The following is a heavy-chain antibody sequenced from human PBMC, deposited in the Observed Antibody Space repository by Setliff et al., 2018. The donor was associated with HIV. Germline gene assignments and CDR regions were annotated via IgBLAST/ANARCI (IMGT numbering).Heavy chain of an antibody. CDR3: ARNSFPVGVPAALLTFDY. CDR2: ISGYNGDT. CDR1: GYTFTSYG. Sequence: ASVKVSCKASGYTFTSYGISWLRQAPGQGLEWMGWISGYNGDTHSTQKFQGRVTMTTDTSTNTAYMEVRSLRSDDTAVYYCARNSFPVGVPAALLTFDYWGQGTLVTVSS. V-gene: IGHV1-18*01. J-gene: IGHJ4*02. D-gene: IGHD2-2*01.